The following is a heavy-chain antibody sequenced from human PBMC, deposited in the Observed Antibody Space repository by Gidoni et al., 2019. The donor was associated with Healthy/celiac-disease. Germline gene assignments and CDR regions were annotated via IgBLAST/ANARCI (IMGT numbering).Heavy chain of an antibody. J-gene: IGHJ3*02. V-gene: IGHV3-30*18. CDR1: GFTFSSYG. CDR2: ISYDGSNK. CDR3: AKLLGDFWSLPPRRPAFDI. Sequence: QVQLVESGGGVVQPGLSLRLSCAASGFTFSSYGMHWVRQAPVKGLEWVAVISYDGSNKYYADSVKGRFTISRDNSKNTLYLQMNSLRAEDTAVYYCAKLLGDFWSLPPRRPAFDIWGQGTMVTVSS. D-gene: IGHD3-3*01.